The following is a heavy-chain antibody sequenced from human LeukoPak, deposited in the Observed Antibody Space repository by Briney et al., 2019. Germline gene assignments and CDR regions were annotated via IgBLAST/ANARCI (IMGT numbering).Heavy chain of an antibody. J-gene: IGHJ4*02. CDR1: GGSISSGSYY. CDR2: IYTSGST. D-gene: IGHD2-2*01. V-gene: IGHV4-61*02. CDR3: ARDMPSFRGLYFAY. Sequence: SETLSLTCTLSGGSISSGSYYWSWIRQPAGKGLEWIGRIYTSGSTNYNPSLKSRVTISVDTSKNQFSLKLSSVTAADTAVYYCARDMPSFRGLYFAYWGQGTLVTVSS.